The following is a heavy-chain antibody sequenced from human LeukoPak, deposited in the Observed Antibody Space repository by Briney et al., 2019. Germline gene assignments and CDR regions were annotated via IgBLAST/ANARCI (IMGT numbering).Heavy chain of an antibody. D-gene: IGHD6-19*01. V-gene: IGHV1-3*01. Sequence: GASVKVSCKASGYTFTSYSMHWVRQAPGQRLEWMGCINAGNGNTKYSQKFQGRVTITRDTSASTAYMELSSLRSEDTAVYYCAGDRYSSGWVYNWFDPWGQGTLVTVPS. J-gene: IGHJ5*02. CDR2: INAGNGNT. CDR1: GYTFTSYS. CDR3: AGDRYSSGWVYNWFDP.